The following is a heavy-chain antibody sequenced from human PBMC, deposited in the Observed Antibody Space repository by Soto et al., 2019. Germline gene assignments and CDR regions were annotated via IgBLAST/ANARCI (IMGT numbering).Heavy chain of an antibody. CDR3: ARPDFGDYWYFDL. V-gene: IGHV1-69*08. Sequence: QDQLVQSGAEVKKPGSSVKVSCKAFGGPFSSHTFSWVRQAPGQGLEWMGRIIPALGTTTYAQKFQGRVTITADESVTTVDMELNSLMTEDTAVYYCARPDFGDYWYFDLWGRGTLVTVSS. J-gene: IGHJ2*01. CDR2: IIPALGTT. CDR1: GGPFSSHT. D-gene: IGHD4-17*01.